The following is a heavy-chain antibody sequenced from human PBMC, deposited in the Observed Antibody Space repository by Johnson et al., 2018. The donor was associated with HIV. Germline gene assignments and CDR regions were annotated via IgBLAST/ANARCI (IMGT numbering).Heavy chain of an antibody. J-gene: IGHJ3*02. CDR2: ISGSDHST. CDR3: ARGGLYIQFLAFDAFDI. D-gene: IGHD4-11*01. CDR1: AFTFSSND. V-gene: IGHV3-23*04. Sequence: VQLVESGGGLVQPGGSLRLSCGASAFTFSSNDMKWVRQAPGKGLEWVSPISGSDHSTYYADSVKGRFTISRDNSKNTLYLQMNSLRAEDTAVYFCARGGLYIQFLAFDAFDIWGQGTMVTVSS.